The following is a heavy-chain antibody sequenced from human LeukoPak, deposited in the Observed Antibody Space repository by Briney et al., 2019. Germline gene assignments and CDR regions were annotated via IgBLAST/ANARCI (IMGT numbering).Heavy chain of an antibody. Sequence: SGGSLRLSCAASGFTFSSYGVHWVRQAPGKGLEWVAVIWYDGSNKYYADSVKGRFTISRDNSKNTLYLQMNSLRAEDTAVYYCAKQQLVTIALDYWGQGTLVTVSS. D-gene: IGHD6-13*01. CDR2: IWYDGSNK. V-gene: IGHV3-33*06. J-gene: IGHJ4*02. CDR1: GFTFSSYG. CDR3: AKQQLVTIALDY.